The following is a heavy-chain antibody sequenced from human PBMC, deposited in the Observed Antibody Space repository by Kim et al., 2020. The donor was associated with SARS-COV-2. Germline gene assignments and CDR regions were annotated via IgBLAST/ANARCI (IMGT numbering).Heavy chain of an antibody. D-gene: IGHD3-10*01. J-gene: IGHJ4*02. Sequence: GGSLRLSCAASGFTFSKYAMSWVRQAPGKGLEWVSAISANAERTEYADSVKGRFTISRDNSKSTMYLQMDSLRVEDTAVYYCAKDRGASDVDYFDYWGQGTLVTVSS. CDR2: ISANAERT. V-gene: IGHV3-23*01. CDR3: AKDRGASDVDYFDY. CDR1: GFTFSKYA.